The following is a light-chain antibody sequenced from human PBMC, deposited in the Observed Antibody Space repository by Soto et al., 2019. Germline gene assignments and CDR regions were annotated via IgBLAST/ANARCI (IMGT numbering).Light chain of an antibody. CDR3: QVWDSSSDVV. CDR2: DVT. J-gene: IGLJ2*01. V-gene: IGLV2-14*01. Sequence: QSALTQPASVSGSPGQSITISCTGTSSDVGGYNYVSWYQQHPGKAPKLMIYDVTNRPSGVSNRFSGSKSGNTASLTISRVEAGDEADYYCQVWDSSSDVVFGGGTKLTVL. CDR1: SSDVGGYNY.